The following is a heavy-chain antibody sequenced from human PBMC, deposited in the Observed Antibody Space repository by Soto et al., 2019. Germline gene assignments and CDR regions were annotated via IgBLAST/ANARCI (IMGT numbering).Heavy chain of an antibody. V-gene: IGHV3-23*01. CDR1: GFTFSSYA. CDR2: ITPSGANA. Sequence: EVQLLESGGGLVQPGGSLRLSCAASGFTFSSYAMSWVRQAPGKGLEWVSAITPSGANAYYADSVKGRFTISRDNSKNTLYLQMNSLRAEDTAIYYCAKAGPYSGSWYYYMDVWGKGTAVTVSS. D-gene: IGHD6-13*01. CDR3: AKAGPYSGSWYYYMDV. J-gene: IGHJ6*03.